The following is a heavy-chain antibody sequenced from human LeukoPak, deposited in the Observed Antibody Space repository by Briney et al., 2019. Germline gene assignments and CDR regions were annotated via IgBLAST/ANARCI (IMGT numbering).Heavy chain of an antibody. J-gene: IGHJ6*02. V-gene: IGHV4-30-4*01. CDR3: ARSRSSSSWYRPYYYGMDV. CDR1: GGSNSSGDYY. CDR2: IYYSGST. Sequence: SQTLSLTCTVSGGSNSSGDYYWSWIRQPPGKGLEWIGYIYYSGSTYYNPSLKSRVTISVDTSKNQFSLKLSSVTAADTAVYYCARSRSSSSWYRPYYYGMDVWGQGTTVTVSS. D-gene: IGHD6-13*01.